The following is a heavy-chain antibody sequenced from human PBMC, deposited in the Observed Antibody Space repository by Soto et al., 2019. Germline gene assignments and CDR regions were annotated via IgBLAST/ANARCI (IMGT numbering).Heavy chain of an antibody. J-gene: IGHJ4*02. CDR2: ISHDGSNK. CDR3: ARSIVGATTRRGYDY. D-gene: IGHD1-26*01. Sequence: GGSLRLSCAASGFTFRSYAMHWVRQAPGKGLEWVAVISHDGSNKFYADYLKGRFTISRDNSKNTLYLQMDSLRAEDTAVYYCARSIVGATTRRGYDYWGQGTPVTVSS. V-gene: IGHV3-30-3*01. CDR1: GFTFRSYA.